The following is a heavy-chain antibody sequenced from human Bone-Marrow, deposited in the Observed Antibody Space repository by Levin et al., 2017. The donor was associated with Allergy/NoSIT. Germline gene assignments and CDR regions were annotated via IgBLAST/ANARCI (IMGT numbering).Heavy chain of an antibody. Sequence: PGGSLRLSCAASEFIFGNYGMHWVRQAPGRGLVWVSRINADGSGTYYADSVKGRFTISRDNAKNTLYLQMHSLRAEDTAVYYCARVIFDTTLYTLNYWGQGTLVTVSS. CDR2: INADGSGT. CDR1: EFIFGNYG. D-gene: IGHD1-14*01. V-gene: IGHV3-74*01. CDR3: ARVIFDTTLYTLNY. J-gene: IGHJ4*02.